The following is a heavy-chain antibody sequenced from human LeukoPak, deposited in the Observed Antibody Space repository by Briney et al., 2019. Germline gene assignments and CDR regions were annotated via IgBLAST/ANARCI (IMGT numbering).Heavy chain of an antibody. CDR1: LGSPSPSY. CDR2: IYYNVSA. D-gene: IGHD2-21*02. Sequence: ETLSLTPAVSLGSPSPSYWSSMRHPPGKGLEWGGYIYYNVSANYNTSPQSRVTISADTSTHQLSLMLRSVAAAPTQAYYSACNNDTPSLRSRVTISVDTSKNQFSLKLSSVTAADTAADYCAGGAARDGYNCGPKPVYYWGRGTLVTVSS. J-gene: IGHJ4*02. CDR3: ACNNDTPSLRSRVTISVDTSKNQFSLKLSSVTAADTAADYCAGGAARDGYNCGPKPVYY. V-gene: IGHV4-59*01.